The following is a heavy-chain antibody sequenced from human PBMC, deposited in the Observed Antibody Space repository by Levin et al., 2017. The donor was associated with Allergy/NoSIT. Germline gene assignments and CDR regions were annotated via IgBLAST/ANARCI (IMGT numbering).Heavy chain of an antibody. CDR1: GGTFSSYA. CDR2: IIPIFGTA. V-gene: IGHV1-69*13. Sequence: SVKVSCKASGGTFSSYAISWVRQAPGQGLEWMGGIIPIFGTANYAQKFQGRVTITADESTSTAYMELSSLRSEDTAVYYCARDLSTTMIVVAENAFDIWGQGTMVTVSS. CDR3: ARDLSTTMIVVAENAFDI. J-gene: IGHJ3*02. D-gene: IGHD3-22*01.